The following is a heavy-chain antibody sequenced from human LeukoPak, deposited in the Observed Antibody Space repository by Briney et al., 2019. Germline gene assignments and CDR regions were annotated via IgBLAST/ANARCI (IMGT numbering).Heavy chain of an antibody. V-gene: IGHV3-13*01. J-gene: IGHJ3*02. Sequence: GGSLRLSCAASGFAFSSYDMHWVRQASGKGLEWVSGIGAFGDTYYGVAVRGRFTISRDKAKNSLYLQMNSLGAGDTAVYYCAKLKSRYSSMAGGAFDIWGQGTMVTVSS. D-gene: IGHD6-19*01. CDR1: GFAFSSYD. CDR2: IGAFGDT. CDR3: AKLKSRYSSMAGGAFDI.